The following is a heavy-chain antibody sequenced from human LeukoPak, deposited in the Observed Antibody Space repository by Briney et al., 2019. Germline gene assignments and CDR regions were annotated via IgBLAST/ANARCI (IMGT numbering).Heavy chain of an antibody. D-gene: IGHD2-8*02. CDR1: GYTFTSYY. J-gene: IGHJ4*02. Sequence: ASVKVSCKASGYTFTSYYMHWVRQAPGQGLEWMGIINSSGGSTSYAQKFQGRATMTRDTSTSTVYMELSSLRSEDTAVYYCARDLVVGEPHFDPGSYLDYWGRGTLVTVSS. CDR2: INSSGGST. CDR3: ARDLVVGEPHFDPGSYLDY. V-gene: IGHV1-46*01.